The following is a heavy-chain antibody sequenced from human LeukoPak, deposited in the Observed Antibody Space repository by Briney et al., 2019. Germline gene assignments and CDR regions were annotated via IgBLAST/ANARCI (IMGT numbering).Heavy chain of an antibody. Sequence: SETLSLTCTVSGGSISSYYWSWIRQPAGKGLEWIGRIYSSGSTSYNPSLKSRVTMSVDASKNQFSLKLSSVTAADTAVYYCARGYSYGFIDYWGQGTLVTVSS. D-gene: IGHD5-18*01. CDR3: ARGYSYGFIDY. CDR1: GGSISSYY. CDR2: IYSSGST. V-gene: IGHV4-4*07. J-gene: IGHJ4*02.